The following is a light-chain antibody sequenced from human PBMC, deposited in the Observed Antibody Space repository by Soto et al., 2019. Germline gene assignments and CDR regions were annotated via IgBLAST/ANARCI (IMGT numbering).Light chain of an antibody. CDR1: QSISSY. J-gene: IGKJ5*01. Sequence: IRMTQSPSSLSASTGDRVTITCRASQSISSYLNWYQQKPGKAPKLLIYAASSLQSGVPSRFSGSGSGTDFTLTISSLQPEDFATYYCQQSYSTLITFGQGTRLEIK. CDR2: AAS. CDR3: QQSYSTLIT. V-gene: IGKV1-39*01.